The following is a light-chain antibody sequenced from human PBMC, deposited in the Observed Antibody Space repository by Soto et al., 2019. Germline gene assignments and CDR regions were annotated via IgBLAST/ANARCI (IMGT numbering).Light chain of an antibody. J-gene: IGKJ3*01. Sequence: EMVMTQSPATLSVSPVERVTLSCRASESVHRNLAWYQQKPGQGPSLLIYYASTRATGVPDRFTGSGSGTEFTLTISSLQSEDSGVYHCQLYNNWPPTFGPGTKVEIK. V-gene: IGKV3-15*01. CDR3: QLYNNWPPT. CDR1: ESVHRN. CDR2: YAS.